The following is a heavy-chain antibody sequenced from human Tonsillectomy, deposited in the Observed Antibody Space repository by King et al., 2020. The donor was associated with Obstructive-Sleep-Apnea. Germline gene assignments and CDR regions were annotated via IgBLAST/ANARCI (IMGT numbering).Heavy chain of an antibody. Sequence: QLQESGPGLVKPSQTLSLTCTVSGGSISSGGYYWSWIRHHPGKGLEWIGYIYYSGSAYYNPSLKSRVTISVDTSKNQFSLKLSSVTAADTAVYYCARDSRTVTYYYYGMDVWGQGTTVTVSS. V-gene: IGHV4-31*03. CDR2: IYYSGSA. J-gene: IGHJ6*02. CDR3: ARDSRTVTYYYYGMDV. D-gene: IGHD4-11*01. CDR1: GGSISSGGYY.